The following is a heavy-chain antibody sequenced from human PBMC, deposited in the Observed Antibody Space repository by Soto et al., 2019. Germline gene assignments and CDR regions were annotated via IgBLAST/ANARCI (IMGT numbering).Heavy chain of an antibody. CDR1: GFTFSDYY. J-gene: IGHJ4*02. Sequence: QVQLVEAGGGLVKPGGSLRLSCAASGFTFSDYYMSWIRQAPGKGLEWVSYITRSSSYTNSADSVKGRFTISRDNAKNSLYLQRNSLRAEDTAVYYCARGYSYHFDYWGQGTLVTVSS. V-gene: IGHV3-11*05. CDR3: ARGYSYHFDY. CDR2: ITRSSSYT. D-gene: IGHD5-18*01.